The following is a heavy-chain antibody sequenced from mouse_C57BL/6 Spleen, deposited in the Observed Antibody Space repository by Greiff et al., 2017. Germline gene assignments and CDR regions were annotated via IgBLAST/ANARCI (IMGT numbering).Heavy chain of an antibody. Sequence: VQLKESGGGLVKPGGSLKLSCAASGFTFSDYGMHWVRQAPEKGLEWVAYISSGSSTIYYADTVKGRFTISRDNAKNTLFLQMTSLRSEDTAMYYCARDSNFYYFDYWGQGTTLTVSS. CDR1: GFTFSDYG. D-gene: IGHD2-5*01. V-gene: IGHV5-17*01. CDR3: ARDSNFYYFDY. CDR2: ISSGSSTI. J-gene: IGHJ2*01.